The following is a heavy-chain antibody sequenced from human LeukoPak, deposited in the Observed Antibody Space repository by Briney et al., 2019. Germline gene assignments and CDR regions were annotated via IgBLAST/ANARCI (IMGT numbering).Heavy chain of an antibody. V-gene: IGHV3-20*04. CDR1: GFTFDDYG. D-gene: IGHD3-22*01. J-gene: IGHJ6*03. CDR2: INWNGGST. CDR3: ARGLYYYDSSGYPGDYCYYYMDV. Sequence: GGSLRLSCAASGFTFDDYGMSWVRQAPGKGLEWVSGINWNGGSTGYADSVKGRFTISRDNAKNSLYLQMNSLRAEDTALYYCARGLYYYDSSGYPGDYCYYYMDVWGKGTTVTVSS.